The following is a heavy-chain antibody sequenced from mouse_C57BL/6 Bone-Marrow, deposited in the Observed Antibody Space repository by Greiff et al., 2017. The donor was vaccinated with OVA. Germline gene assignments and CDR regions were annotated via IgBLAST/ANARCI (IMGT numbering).Heavy chain of an antibody. D-gene: IGHD1-1*01. CDR2: INPSNGGT. CDR1: GYTFTSYW. Sequence: QVQLKQPGTELVKPGASVKLSCKASGYTFTSYWMHWVKQRPGQGLEWIGNINPSNGGTNYNEKFQSNATLTVDKSSSTAYMQLSSLTSDESAVYYCGRIGTTVVAGDYWGQGTTLTVSS. J-gene: IGHJ2*01. CDR3: GRIGTTVVAGDY. V-gene: IGHV1-53*01.